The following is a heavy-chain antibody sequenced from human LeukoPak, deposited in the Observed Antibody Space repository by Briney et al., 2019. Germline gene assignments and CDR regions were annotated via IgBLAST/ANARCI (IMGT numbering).Heavy chain of an antibody. V-gene: IGHV1-2*02. D-gene: IGHD2-2*02. CDR2: INPNSGGT. Sequence: ASVKVSCKASGYTFTGYYMHWVRQAPGQGLEWMGWINPNSGGTNYAQKFQGRVTMTRDTSISTAYMELSRLRSDDTAVYYCARDLGYCSSTSCYTLRLQYYYYYGMDVWGQGTTVTVSS. CDR1: GYTFTGYY. CDR3: ARDLGYCSSTSCYTLRLQYYYYYGMDV. J-gene: IGHJ6*02.